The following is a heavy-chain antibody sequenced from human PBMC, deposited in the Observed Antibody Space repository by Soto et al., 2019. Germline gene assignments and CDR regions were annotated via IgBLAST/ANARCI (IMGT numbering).Heavy chain of an antibody. CDR3: ATDQGSSWYEIDY. CDR2: ISGSGGST. Sequence: EVQLLESGGGLVQPGGSLRLSCAASGFTFSNYAVTWVRQAPGKGLEWVSTISGSGGSTYYSDSVKSRFTISRDNSKNTLYLQMNSLRAEDTAVYYCATDQGSSWYEIDYWGQGTLVTVSS. J-gene: IGHJ4*02. D-gene: IGHD6-13*01. CDR1: GFTFSNYA. V-gene: IGHV3-23*01.